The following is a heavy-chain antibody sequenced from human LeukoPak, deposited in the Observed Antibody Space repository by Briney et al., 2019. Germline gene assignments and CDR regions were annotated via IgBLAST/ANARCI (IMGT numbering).Heavy chain of an antibody. V-gene: IGHV3-23*01. CDR1: GFTFSSYA. CDR3: AKDRSSGWYTTLDS. D-gene: IGHD6-19*01. Sequence: SGGSLRLSCAASGFTFSSYAMSWVRQAPGKGLEWVSAVSGSGGNTSYADSVKGRFTISRDNSKNTLYLRMNSLRAEDTAVYYCAKDRSSGWYTTLDSWGQGALVTVSS. CDR2: VSGSGGNT. J-gene: IGHJ4*02.